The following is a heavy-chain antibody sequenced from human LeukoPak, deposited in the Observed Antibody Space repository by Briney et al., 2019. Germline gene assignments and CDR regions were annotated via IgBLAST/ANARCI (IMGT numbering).Heavy chain of an antibody. Sequence: PGGSLRLSCAASGLTFSYYAMTWVRHAPGKGLEWVSSITGDSGATSYADSVKGRFTVYRDNSINTLYLRMNSLRAGDTAVYYCAKDPNGDYVGAFDSWGQGTLVTVSS. V-gene: IGHV3-23*01. CDR3: AKDPNGDYVGAFDS. D-gene: IGHD4-17*01. CDR1: GLTFSYYA. CDR2: ITGDSGAT. J-gene: IGHJ3*01.